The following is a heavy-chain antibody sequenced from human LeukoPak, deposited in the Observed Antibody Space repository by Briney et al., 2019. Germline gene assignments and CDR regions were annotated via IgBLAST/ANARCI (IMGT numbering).Heavy chain of an antibody. CDR3: RGAYYDSSGPEYYFDY. D-gene: IGHD3-22*01. J-gene: IGHJ4*02. Sequence: PGGSLKLSCAASGFTFSDSAMHWVRQASGKGLEWVGRIRGKANSYTTAYAASVKGRFTISRDDSENTAYLQMNSLKTEDTAVYYCRGAYYDSSGPEYYFDYWGQGTLVTVSS. V-gene: IGHV3-73*01. CDR1: GFTFSDSA. CDR2: IRGKANSYTT.